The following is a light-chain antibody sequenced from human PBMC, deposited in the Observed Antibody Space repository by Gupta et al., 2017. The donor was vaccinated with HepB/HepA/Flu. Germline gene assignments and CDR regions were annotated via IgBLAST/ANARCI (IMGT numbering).Light chain of an antibody. V-gene: IGKV1-39*01. CDR3: QQGHSYPFT. Sequence: DIQLTQSPPSLSASVGDRVTMTCRASQGINTYLKWYQLKPGKPPRLLIYGASTLQSGVPSRFSGSGSGTEFTLTISSLQLEDFATYSCQQGHSYPFTFGSGTKLDIK. CDR2: GAS. J-gene: IGKJ4*01. CDR1: QGINTY.